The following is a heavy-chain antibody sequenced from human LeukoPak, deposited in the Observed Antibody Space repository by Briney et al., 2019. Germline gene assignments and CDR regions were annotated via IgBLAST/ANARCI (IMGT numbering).Heavy chain of an antibody. Sequence: PGGSLRLSCAASGLTLRSYVMSWVRQAPGKGLEWVSGITGSGGTTYYADSVKGRFTISRDNSKNTLYLQINSLRAEDTAVYYYAKVVVVATISAFDVWGQGTMVTVSS. CDR2: ITGSGGTT. CDR3: AKVVVVATISAFDV. V-gene: IGHV3-23*01. D-gene: IGHD5-12*01. CDR1: GLTLRSYV. J-gene: IGHJ3*01.